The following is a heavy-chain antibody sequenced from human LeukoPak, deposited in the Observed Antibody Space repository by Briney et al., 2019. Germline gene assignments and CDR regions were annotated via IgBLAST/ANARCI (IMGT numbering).Heavy chain of an antibody. CDR1: GGSINSYY. CDR3: ARAPTLSDAFDV. Sequence: SETLSLTCTVSGGSINSYYWSWIRQPPGKGLEWIGYIHYSGRTNYNPSLKSRVTISVDTSKNHFSLKLSSVTAADTAVYYCARAPTLSDAFDVWGQGTMVTVSS. V-gene: IGHV4-59*01. J-gene: IGHJ3*01. CDR2: IHYSGRT.